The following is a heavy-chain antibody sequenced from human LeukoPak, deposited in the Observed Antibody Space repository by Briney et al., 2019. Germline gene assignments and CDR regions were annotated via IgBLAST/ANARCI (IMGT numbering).Heavy chain of an antibody. D-gene: IGHD3-9*01. CDR2: IYYSGST. Sequence: SETLSLTCTVSGGSISSYYWSWIRQPPGKGLEWIGYIYYSGSTNYNPSLKSRVTISVDTSKNQFSLKLSSVTAADTAVYYCARVGLRYFDGPETVWFDPWGQGTLVTVSS. CDR3: ARVGLRYFDGPETVWFDP. J-gene: IGHJ5*02. CDR1: GGSISSYY. V-gene: IGHV4-59*01.